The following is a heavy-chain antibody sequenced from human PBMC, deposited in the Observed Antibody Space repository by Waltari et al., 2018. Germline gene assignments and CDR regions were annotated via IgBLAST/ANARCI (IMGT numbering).Heavy chain of an antibody. Sequence: QVQLQESGPGLVKPSETLSLTCTVSGGSISSYYWSWIRQPPGKGLEWIGYIYYSGSTNYTPPLKSRVTISVDTSKNQFSLKLSSVTAADTAVYYCARVTTVTKGGAFDIWGQGTMVTVSS. CDR3: ARVTTVTKGGAFDI. V-gene: IGHV4-59*01. D-gene: IGHD4-17*01. CDR2: IYYSGST. CDR1: GGSISSYY. J-gene: IGHJ3*02.